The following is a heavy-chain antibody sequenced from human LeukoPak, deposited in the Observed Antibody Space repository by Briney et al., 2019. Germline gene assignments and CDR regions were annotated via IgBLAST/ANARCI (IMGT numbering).Heavy chain of an antibody. V-gene: IGHV4-4*02. CDR3: ARRYYYGSGSYYNVGWFDP. CDR1: GGSISSSNW. D-gene: IGHD3-10*01. CDR2: IYHSGST. Sequence: SGTLSLTCAVSGGSISSSNWWSWVRQPPGKGLEWIGEIYHSGSTNYNPSLKSRVTISVDKSKNQFSLKLSSVTAADTAVYYCARRYYYGSGSYYNVGWFDPWGQGTPVTVSS. J-gene: IGHJ5*02.